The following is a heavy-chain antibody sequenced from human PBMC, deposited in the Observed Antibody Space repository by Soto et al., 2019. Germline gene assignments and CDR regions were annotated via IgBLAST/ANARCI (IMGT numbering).Heavy chain of an antibody. CDR3: ARYCSSTSCYRD. CDR2: IIPILGIA. CDR1: GGTFSSYT. Sequence: QVQLVQSGAEVKKPGSSVKVSCKASGGTFSSYTISWVRQAPGQGLEWMGRIIPILGIANYAEKFQGRGTITADKSASTDYMELSRVRSDDTAVYCCARYCSSTSCYRDWGQGTLVTVSS. D-gene: IGHD2-2*02. V-gene: IGHV1-69*02. J-gene: IGHJ4*02.